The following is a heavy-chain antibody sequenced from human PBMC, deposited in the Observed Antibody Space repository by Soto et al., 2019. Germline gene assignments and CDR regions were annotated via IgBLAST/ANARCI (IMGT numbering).Heavy chain of an antibody. CDR3: EKVRVYWAYYRDV. D-gene: IGHD1-26*01. Sequence: EVQLLESGGGLVQPGGSLRLSCAASGFTFSSYAMSWVRQAPGKGLEWVSAISGSGGITYYADSGKARFTISRENSKNTLYLQMNSLRAEDTAVYYCEKVRVYWAYYRDVWGKGTTVTVSS. CDR1: GFTFSSYA. J-gene: IGHJ6*03. CDR2: ISGSGGIT. V-gene: IGHV3-23*01.